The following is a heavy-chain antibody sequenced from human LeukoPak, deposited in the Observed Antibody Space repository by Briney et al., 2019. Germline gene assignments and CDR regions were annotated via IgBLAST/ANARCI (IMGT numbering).Heavy chain of an antibody. CDR3: ARASVPGGIVVVPSRFWFDP. CDR1: GYSISSGYY. V-gene: IGHV4-38-2*02. J-gene: IGHJ5*02. D-gene: IGHD3-22*01. Sequence: SETLSLTCTVSGYSISSGYYWGWIRQPPGKGLEWIGSIYHSGSTYYNPSLKSRVTISVDTSKNQFSLKLSSVTAADTAVYYCARASVPGGIVVVPSRFWFDPWGQGTLVTVSS. CDR2: IYHSGST.